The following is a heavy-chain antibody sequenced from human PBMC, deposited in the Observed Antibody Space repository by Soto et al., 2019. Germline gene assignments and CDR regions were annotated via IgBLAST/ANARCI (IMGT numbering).Heavy chain of an antibody. CDR3: ARDHQGRFDY. Sequence: PSETLSLTCTVSGGSISSGDYYWSWIRQPPGKGLEWIGYIYYSRSTYYNPSLKSRVTISVDTSKNQFSLKLSSATAADTAVYYCARDHQGRFDYWGQGTLVTVSS. CDR1: GGSISSGDYY. CDR2: IYYSRST. J-gene: IGHJ4*02. V-gene: IGHV4-30-4*01.